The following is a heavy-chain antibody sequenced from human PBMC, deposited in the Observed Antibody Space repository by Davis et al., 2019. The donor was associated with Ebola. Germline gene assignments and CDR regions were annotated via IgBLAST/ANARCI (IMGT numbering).Heavy chain of an antibody. CDR2: IDPSDSYT. V-gene: IGHV5-10-1*01. J-gene: IGHJ2*01. Sequence: GESLKISCKGSGYSFTSYWISWVRQLPGKGLEWMGRIDPSDSYTNYSPSFQGHVTISADKSISTAYLQWSSLKASDTAMYYCARVGGYYGDYWYFDLWGRSTLVTVSS. CDR1: GYSFTSYW. CDR3: ARVGGYYGDYWYFDL. D-gene: IGHD3-22*01.